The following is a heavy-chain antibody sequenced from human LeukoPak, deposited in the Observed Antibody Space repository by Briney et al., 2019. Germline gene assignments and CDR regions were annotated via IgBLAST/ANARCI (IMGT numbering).Heavy chain of an antibody. J-gene: IGHJ4*02. CDR1: GGTFSSYA. V-gene: IGHV1-69*13. Sequence: GASVKVSCTASGGTFSSYAISWVRQAPGQGLEWMGGIIPIFGTANYAQKFQGRVTITADESTSTAYMELSSLRSEDTAVYYCARASGSYYDFDYWGQGTLVTVSS. D-gene: IGHD1-26*01. CDR3: ARASGSYYDFDY. CDR2: IIPIFGTA.